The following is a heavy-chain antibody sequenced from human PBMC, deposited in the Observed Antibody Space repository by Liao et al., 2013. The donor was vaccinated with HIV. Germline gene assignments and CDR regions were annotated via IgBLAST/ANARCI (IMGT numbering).Heavy chain of an antibody. CDR3: ARGKRWLQLHWYFDL. Sequence: QVQLQESGPGLVKPSETLSLTCTVSGGSIRSYYWSWIRQAAGEGLEWIGSIQNSGSTNYNPSLKSRVTISLDTSKNQFSLKLNSVTAADTAVYYCARGKRWLQLHWYFDLWGRGTLVTVSS. J-gene: IGHJ2*01. D-gene: IGHD5-24*01. CDR1: GGSIRSYY. CDR2: IQNSGST. V-gene: IGHV4-59*01.